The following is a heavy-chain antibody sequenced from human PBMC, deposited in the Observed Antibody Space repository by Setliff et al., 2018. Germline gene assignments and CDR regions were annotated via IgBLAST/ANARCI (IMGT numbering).Heavy chain of an antibody. J-gene: IGHJ4*02. CDR3: ARDIATGGYTYGFFY. V-gene: IGHV1-18*01. CDR1: GYTFTSYG. Sequence: ASVKVSCKASGYTFTSYGISWVRQAPGQGLEWMGWISGYNGNTNYAQKIQGRVTMTTDTSTSTAYMEVRSLRSDDTAAYYCARDIATGGYTYGFFYWGQGTMVTVSS. D-gene: IGHD5-18*01. CDR2: ISGYNGNT.